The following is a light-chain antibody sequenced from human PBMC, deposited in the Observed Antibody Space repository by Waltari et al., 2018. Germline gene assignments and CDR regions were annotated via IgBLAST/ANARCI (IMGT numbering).Light chain of an antibody. CDR3: SSYRTSSTLTYV. Sequence: QSALTQPASVSGSPGQSLTISCTGTRSDVGGANYVSWYQPHPGKAPKLTIYDVSNRPSGVSNRFSGSKSGNTASLTISGLQAEDEADYYCSSYRTSSTLTYVFGTGTKVTVL. V-gene: IGLV2-14*03. CDR2: DVS. CDR1: RSDVGGANY. J-gene: IGLJ1*01.